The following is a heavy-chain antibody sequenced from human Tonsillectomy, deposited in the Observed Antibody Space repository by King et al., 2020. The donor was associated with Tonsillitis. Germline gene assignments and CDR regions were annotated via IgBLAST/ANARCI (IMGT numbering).Heavy chain of an antibody. CDR3: AKDSSSSQYYLDD. CDR2: ILYDGSND. J-gene: IGHJ4*02. D-gene: IGHD6-6*01. CDR1: GFTFSIYG. V-gene: IGHV3-30*18. Sequence: VQLGESGGGVVQPGMSLRLSCAASGFTFSIYGMHWVRQASGKGLGWVAVILYDGSNDYYADSVKGRFTISRDNTKNTLYVQMNSLRAEDTAVYYCAKDSSSSQYYLDDWGQGTLVTVSA.